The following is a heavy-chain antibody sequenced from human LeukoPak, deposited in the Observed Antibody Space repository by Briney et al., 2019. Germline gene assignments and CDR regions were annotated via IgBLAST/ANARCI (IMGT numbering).Heavy chain of an antibody. Sequence: PSETLSLTCTVSGVSISSSNWWNWVRQPPGKGLEWIGEIYHSGSTNYNPSLKSRVTISVDKSKNQFSLKLRSVTAADTALYYCARLPDPWGQGTLVTVSS. J-gene: IGHJ5*02. V-gene: IGHV4-4*02. CDR2: IYHSGST. CDR3: ARLPDP. CDR1: GVSISSSNW.